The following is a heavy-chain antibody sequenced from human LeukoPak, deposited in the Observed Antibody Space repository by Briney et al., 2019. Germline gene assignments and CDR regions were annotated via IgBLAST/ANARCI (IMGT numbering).Heavy chain of an antibody. V-gene: IGHV3-23*01. D-gene: IGHD4-17*01. CDR3: AILTTVTTNYYYGMDV. Sequence: TGGSLRLSCAASGFTFSSYAMHWVRQAPGKGLEWVSAISGSGGSTYYADSVKGRFTISRDNSKNTLYLQMNSLRAEDTAVYYCAILTTVTTNYYYGMDVWGQGTTVTVSS. CDR2: ISGSGGST. J-gene: IGHJ6*02. CDR1: GFTFSSYA.